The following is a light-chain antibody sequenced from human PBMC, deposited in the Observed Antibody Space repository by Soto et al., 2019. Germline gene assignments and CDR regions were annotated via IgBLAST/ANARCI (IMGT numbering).Light chain of an antibody. V-gene: IGKV1-9*01. CDR2: EES. CDR1: QAVPNN. J-gene: IGKJ4*01. CDR3: QQYKSFSLT. Sequence: DIHLTQSPSFLSASVGDRVTITCRPSQAVPNNMAWYQQKPGKPPKLLIYEESTLHSGVPSRFSGRKSGTQFTLTIDSLQPEDFATYYCQQYKSFSLTFGGGTRVEVK.